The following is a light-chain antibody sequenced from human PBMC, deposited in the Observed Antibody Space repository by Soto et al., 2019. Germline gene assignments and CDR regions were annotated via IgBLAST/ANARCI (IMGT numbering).Light chain of an antibody. Sequence: QSVLAQPASVSGSPGQSITISCTGTSSDVGGYNYVSWYQQHPGKAPKLMIYEVSNRPSGVSNRFSGSKFGNTASLTVSGLQAEDEADYYCCSYAGSNTWVFGGGTKVTVL. V-gene: IGLV2-14*01. J-gene: IGLJ3*02. CDR1: SSDVGGYNY. CDR2: EVS. CDR3: CSYAGSNTWV.